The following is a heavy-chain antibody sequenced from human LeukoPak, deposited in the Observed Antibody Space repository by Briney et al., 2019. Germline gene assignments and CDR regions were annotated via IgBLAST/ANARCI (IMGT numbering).Heavy chain of an antibody. Sequence: GGSLRLSCAASGFTFSNFWMSWVRQAPGKGLEWVANIKQDGSEKKYVDSVKGRLTISRDNAKNSLYLQMNSLRAEDTAVYYCARGRAYYYDSDSDYWGQGTLVTVSS. CDR1: GFTFSNFW. J-gene: IGHJ4*02. CDR3: ARGRAYYYDSDSDY. D-gene: IGHD3-22*01. V-gene: IGHV3-7*04. CDR2: IKQDGSEK.